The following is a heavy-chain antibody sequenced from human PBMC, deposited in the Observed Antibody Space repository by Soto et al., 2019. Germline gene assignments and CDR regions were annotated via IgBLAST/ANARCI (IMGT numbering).Heavy chain of an antibody. D-gene: IGHD2-15*01. V-gene: IGHV4-34*01. CDR1: GGSFSGYY. CDR2: INHSGST. CDR3: ARSGYCSGGSCLSGYYYYMDV. J-gene: IGHJ6*03. Sequence: SETLSLTCAVYGGSFSGYYWSWIRQPPGKGLEWIGEINHSGSTNYNPSLKSRVTISVDTSKNQFSLKLSSVTAADTAVYYCARSGYCSGGSCLSGYYYYMDVWGKGTTVTVSS.